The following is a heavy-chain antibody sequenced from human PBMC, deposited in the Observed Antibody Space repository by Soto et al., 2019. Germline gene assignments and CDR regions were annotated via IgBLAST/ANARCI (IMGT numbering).Heavy chain of an antibody. D-gene: IGHD3-10*01. CDR2: INPNSGGT. CDR1: GYTFTGYY. CDR3: ARGKYGNAEYGMDV. Sequence: ASVKVSCKASGYTFTGYYMHWVRQAPGQGLEWMGWINPNSGGTNYAQKFQGWVTITRDTSISTAYMELSRLRSDDTAVYYCARGKYGNAEYGMDVWGQGTTVTVSS. V-gene: IGHV1-2*04. J-gene: IGHJ6*02.